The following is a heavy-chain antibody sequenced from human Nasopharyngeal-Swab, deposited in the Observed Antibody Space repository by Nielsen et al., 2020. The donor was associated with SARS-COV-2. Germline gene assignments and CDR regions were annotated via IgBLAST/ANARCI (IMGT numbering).Heavy chain of an antibody. Sequence: GESLKISCAASGFTFSSYEMNWVRQAPGKGLEWVSYINSNGGTIYYADSVKGRFTISRDNAKNSLYLQMNSLRAEDTAVYYCARDPSSGWESWRFNPWGQGTLVTVSS. CDR1: GFTFSSYE. J-gene: IGHJ5*02. CDR3: ARDPSSGWESWRFNP. CDR2: INSNGGTI. V-gene: IGHV3-48*03. D-gene: IGHD6-19*01.